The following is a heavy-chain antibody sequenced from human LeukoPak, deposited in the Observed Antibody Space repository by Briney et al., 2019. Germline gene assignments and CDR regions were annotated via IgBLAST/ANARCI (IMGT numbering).Heavy chain of an antibody. Sequence: ASVKVSCKASGYTFTSYDINWVRQATGQGLEWMGWMNPNSGNTGYAQKFQGRVTITRNTSISTAYMELSSLRSDDTAVYYCARAHRYDFWSGYFMDYWGQGTLVTVSS. D-gene: IGHD3-3*01. CDR1: GYTFTSYD. CDR3: ARAHRYDFWSGYFMDY. J-gene: IGHJ4*02. CDR2: MNPNSGNT. V-gene: IGHV1-8*03.